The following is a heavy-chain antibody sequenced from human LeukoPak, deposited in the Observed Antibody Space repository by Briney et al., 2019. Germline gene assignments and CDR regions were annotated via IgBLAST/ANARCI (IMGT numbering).Heavy chain of an antibody. Sequence: PGGSLRLXCAASGFTFSSYEMNWGRQAPGKGLEWVSYISSSGSTIYYADSVKGRFTISRDNAKNSLYLQMNSLRAEDTAVYYCASHIVLTSWGAFDIWGQGTMVTVSS. D-gene: IGHD2-8*01. V-gene: IGHV3-48*03. J-gene: IGHJ3*02. CDR3: ASHIVLTSWGAFDI. CDR1: GFTFSSYE. CDR2: ISSSGSTI.